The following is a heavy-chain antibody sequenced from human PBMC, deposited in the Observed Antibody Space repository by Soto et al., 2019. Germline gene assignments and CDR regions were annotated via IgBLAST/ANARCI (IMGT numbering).Heavy chain of an antibody. D-gene: IGHD3-9*01. CDR2: IKSKTDGGTT. Sequence: GSLRLSCAASGFTFSNAWMSWVRQAPGKGLEWVGRIKSKTDGGTTDHAAPVKGRFTISRDDSKNTLYLQMNSLKTEDTAVYYCTTEYATDWYVFDYWGQGTLVTVSS. J-gene: IGHJ4*02. CDR1: GFTFSNAW. V-gene: IGHV3-15*01. CDR3: TTEYATDWYVFDY.